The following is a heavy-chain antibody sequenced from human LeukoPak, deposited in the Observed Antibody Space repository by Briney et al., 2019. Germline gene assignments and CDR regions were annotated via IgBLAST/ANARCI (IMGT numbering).Heavy chain of an antibody. D-gene: IGHD3-16*01. CDR2: IYHSGST. V-gene: IGHV4-38-2*01. J-gene: IGHJ3*02. Sequence: PSETLSLTCAVSGYSISSGYYWGWIRQPPGKGLEWIGSIYHSGSTYYNPSLKSRVTISVDTSKNQFSLKLSSVTAADTAVYYCARLNAFGIWGQGTMVTVSS. CDR1: GYSISSGYY. CDR3: ARLNAFGI.